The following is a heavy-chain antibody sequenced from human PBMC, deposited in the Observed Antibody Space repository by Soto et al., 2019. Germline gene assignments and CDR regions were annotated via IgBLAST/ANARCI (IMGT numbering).Heavy chain of an antibody. Sequence: ASVKVSCKVPENTLTELTIDWLRQAPGKGLEWMGRSAPEEGEPIYPQKFQGRVSMTEDPSTDTAYMELTSLRSEDTAVYFCAADRKIVGTIGAFDLWGQGPMVTV. V-gene: IGHV1-24*01. D-gene: IGHD1-26*01. CDR3: AADRKIVGTIGAFDL. CDR2: SAPEEGEP. CDR1: ENTLTELT. J-gene: IGHJ4*02.